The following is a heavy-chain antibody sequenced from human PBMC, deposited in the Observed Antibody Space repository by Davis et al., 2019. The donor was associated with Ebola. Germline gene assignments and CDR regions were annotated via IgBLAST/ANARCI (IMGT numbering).Heavy chain of an antibody. CDR2: IYSGGST. J-gene: IGHJ4*02. CDR3: VRTTVTTFDY. D-gene: IGHD4-17*01. V-gene: IGHV3-53*05. Sequence: GESLKISCAASGFTVSSNYMSWVRQAPGKGLEWVSVIYSGGSTYYADSVKGRFTISRDNSKNTLYLQMSSLRAEDTAVYYCVRTTVTTFDYWGQGTLVTVSS. CDR1: GFTVSSNY.